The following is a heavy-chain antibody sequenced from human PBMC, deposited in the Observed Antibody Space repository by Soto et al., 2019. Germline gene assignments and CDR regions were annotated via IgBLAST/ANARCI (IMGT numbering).Heavy chain of an antibody. D-gene: IGHD1-26*01. CDR1: GFTFEPYA. CDR3: ARDNLYCTDVNCFRGYYGMDV. J-gene: IGHJ6*02. CDR2: ISFDVTNT. V-gene: IGHV3-30-3*01. Sequence: QVKLVESGGGVVQPGTSLRLSCEASGFTFEPYAMHWVRQAPGKGLEWVAVISFDVTNTYYADSVKGRFNFSRDNSKNTLYLQMNRLRPEDTAVYYCARDNLYCTDVNCFRGYYGMDVWGQGTTVTV.